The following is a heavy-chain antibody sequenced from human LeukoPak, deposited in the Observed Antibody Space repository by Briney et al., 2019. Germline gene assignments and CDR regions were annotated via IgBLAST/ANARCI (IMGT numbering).Heavy chain of an antibody. CDR2: IIPIFGTA. Sequence: SVKVSCKASGGTFSSYAISWVRQAPGQGLEWMGGIIPIFGTANYAHKFQDRVTITADESTSTAYMELSSLRSNDTAVFYCARGRTPYCSGGSCYYFDYWGQGTLVTVSS. J-gene: IGHJ4*02. CDR1: GGTFSSYA. CDR3: ARGRTPYCSGGSCYYFDY. D-gene: IGHD2-15*01. V-gene: IGHV1-69*13.